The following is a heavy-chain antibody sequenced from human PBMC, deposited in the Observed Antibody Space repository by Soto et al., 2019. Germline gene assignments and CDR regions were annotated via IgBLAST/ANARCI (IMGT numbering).Heavy chain of an antibody. CDR2: ISWNSNII. D-gene: IGHD2-15*01. J-gene: IGHJ4*02. Sequence: EVQLVESGGGLVQPGRSLRLSCAASGFTFDDYGMHWVRRVPGKGLEWVSSISWNSNIIGYADSVKGRFTISRDNAKNSLYLQMNSLRPEDTALYYCALGGPDGFCSGGRCYFEYWGQGTLVTVSS. V-gene: IGHV3-9*01. CDR3: ALGGPDGFCSGGRCYFEY. CDR1: GFTFDDYG.